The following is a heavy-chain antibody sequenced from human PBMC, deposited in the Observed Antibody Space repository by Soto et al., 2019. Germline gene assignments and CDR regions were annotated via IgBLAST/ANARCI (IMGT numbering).Heavy chain of an antibody. CDR3: ASLGRGVPPYYFDY. D-gene: IGHD3-10*01. V-gene: IGHV4-59*01. CDR1: GGSISSYY. CDR2: IYYSGST. Sequence: SETLSLTCTVSGGSISSYYWSWIRQPPGKGLEWIGYIYYSGSTNYNPSLKSRVTISVDTSKNQFSLKLSSVTAAGTAVYYCASLGRGVPPYYFDYWGQGTLVTVSS. J-gene: IGHJ4*02.